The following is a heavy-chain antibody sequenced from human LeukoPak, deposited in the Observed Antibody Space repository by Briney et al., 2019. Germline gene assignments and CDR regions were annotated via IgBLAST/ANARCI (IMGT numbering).Heavy chain of an antibody. CDR1: GFTFSSYS. V-gene: IGHV3-48*01. Sequence: EGSLRLSCAASGFTFSSYSMNWVRQAPGKGLEWVSYISISSSTIYYADSVKGRFTISRDNAKNSLYLQMNSLRAEDTAVYYCAKPGAGLGEYFDYWGQGTLVTVSS. D-gene: IGHD3-3*01. J-gene: IGHJ4*02. CDR2: ISISSSTI. CDR3: AKPGAGLGEYFDY.